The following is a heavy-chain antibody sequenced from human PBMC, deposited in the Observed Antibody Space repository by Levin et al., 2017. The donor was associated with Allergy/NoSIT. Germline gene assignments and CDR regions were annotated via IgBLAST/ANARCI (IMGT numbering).Heavy chain of an antibody. Sequence: GGSLRLSCKASGGTFSSYAISWVRQAPGQGLEWMGGIIPIFGTANYAQKFQGRVTITADESTSTAYMELSSLRSEDTAVYYCAINYYDSSGYYLYYYYGMDVWGQGTTVTVSS. CDR1: GGTFSSYA. D-gene: IGHD3-22*01. J-gene: IGHJ6*02. CDR3: AINYYDSSGYYLYYYYGMDV. CDR2: IIPIFGTA. V-gene: IGHV1-69*01.